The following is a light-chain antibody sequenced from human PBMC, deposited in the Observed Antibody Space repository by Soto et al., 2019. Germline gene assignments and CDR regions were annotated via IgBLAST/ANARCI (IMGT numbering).Light chain of an antibody. J-gene: IGKJ1*01. CDR1: QIVSSAY. Sequence: EIVLTQSPGTLSLSPGERATLSCRASQIVSSAYLAWYQHKPGQPPTLLIYAASSRVTGIPDRFSGSGSGTDFTLTISRLEPEDFAVYYCQQYGSSSTWTFGQGTKVEIK. V-gene: IGKV3-20*01. CDR2: AAS. CDR3: QQYGSSSTWT.